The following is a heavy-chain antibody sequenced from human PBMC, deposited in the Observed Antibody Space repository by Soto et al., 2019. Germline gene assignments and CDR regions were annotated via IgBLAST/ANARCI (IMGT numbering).Heavy chain of an antibody. D-gene: IGHD6-13*01. CDR2: INHSGST. Sequence: SETLSLTCAVYGGSFSGYYWSWIRQPPGKGLKWIGEINHSGSTNYNPSLKSRVTISVDTSKNQFSLKLSSVTAADTAVYYCARGGAAAGQYYYYYYGMDVWGQGTTVTVSS. V-gene: IGHV4-34*01. CDR3: ARGGAAAGQYYYYYYGMDV. CDR1: GGSFSGYY. J-gene: IGHJ6*02.